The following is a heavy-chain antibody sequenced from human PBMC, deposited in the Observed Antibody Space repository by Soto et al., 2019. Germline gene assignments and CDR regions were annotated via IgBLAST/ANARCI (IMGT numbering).Heavy chain of an antibody. CDR2: ISSSSSYI. CDR1: GFTFSSYS. J-gene: IGHJ4*02. Sequence: GGSLRLSCAASGFTFSSYSMNWVRQAPGKGLEWVSSISSSSSYIYYADSVKGRFTISRDNAKNSLYLQMNSLRAEDTAVYYCASDDYYDSSGYCRFDYWGQGTLVTVSS. CDR3: ASDDYYDSSGYCRFDY. D-gene: IGHD3-22*01. V-gene: IGHV3-21*01.